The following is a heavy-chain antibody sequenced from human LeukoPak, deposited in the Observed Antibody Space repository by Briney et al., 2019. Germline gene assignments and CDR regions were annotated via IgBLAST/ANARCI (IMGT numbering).Heavy chain of an antibody. CDR1: GYTFTDYY. V-gene: IGHV1-2*02. Sequence: GASVKVSCKASGYTFTDYYIHWVRQAPGQGPEWMGWINPNSGGTNYAQKFQGRVTLSRDTSISTAYMEVSRLRSDDTAVYYCARDRPYDTSGYLEGDYWGQGTLVTVSS. CDR3: ARDRPYDTSGYLEGDY. D-gene: IGHD3-22*01. CDR2: INPNSGGT. J-gene: IGHJ4*02.